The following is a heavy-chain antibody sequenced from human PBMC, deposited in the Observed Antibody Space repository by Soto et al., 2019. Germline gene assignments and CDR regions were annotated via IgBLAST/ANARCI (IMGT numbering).Heavy chain of an antibody. V-gene: IGHV1-3*05. CDR1: GYTFTSYA. D-gene: IGHD2-21*02. J-gene: IGHJ4*02. CDR3: ARSIVVVTALDY. CDR2: INAGNGNT. Sequence: QVQLVQSGAEEKKPGASVKVSCKASGYTFTSYAMHWVRQAPGQRLEWMGGINAGNGNTKYSQKFQGRVTITRDTAASTAYMELSSLRSEDTAVYYCARSIVVVTALDYFGQGTLVTVSS.